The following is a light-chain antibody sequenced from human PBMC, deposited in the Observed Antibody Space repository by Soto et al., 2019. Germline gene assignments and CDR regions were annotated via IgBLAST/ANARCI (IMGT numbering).Light chain of an antibody. Sequence: IVLTQSPDTLSLSPGERATLSCRASQSVRSNYLAWYQQKPGQPPRFLIYDASGKATGIPDRFSGSGSGKDFTLTISRLEPEDVAVYYCQQYGRSPLTFGGGTKVDIK. J-gene: IGKJ4*01. CDR3: QQYGRSPLT. V-gene: IGKV3-20*01. CDR2: DAS. CDR1: QSVRSNY.